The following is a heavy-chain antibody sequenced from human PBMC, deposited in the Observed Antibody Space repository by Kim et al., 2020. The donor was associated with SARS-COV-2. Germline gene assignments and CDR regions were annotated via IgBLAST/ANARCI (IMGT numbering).Heavy chain of an antibody. CDR1: GFTFSSYG. J-gene: IGHJ4*02. CDR2: ISSGGGGI. V-gene: IGHV3-23*01. CDR3: ARGAPSVYDSRGYTDGGLFAC. D-gene: IGHD3-22*01. Sequence: GGSLRLSCAASGFTFSSYGMSWVRQAPGKGLEWVSSISSGGGGIYYADSVKGRFTISRDQSKNTLYLQMIGLRAEDTATYHCARGAPSVYDSRGYTDGGLFACWGQGVLVTVSS.